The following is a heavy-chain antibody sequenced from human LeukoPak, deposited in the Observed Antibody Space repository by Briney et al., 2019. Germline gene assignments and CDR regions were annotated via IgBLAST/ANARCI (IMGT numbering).Heavy chain of an antibody. CDR1: GGSISSSSYY. D-gene: IGHD3-10*01. J-gene: IGHJ6*02. Sequence: PSETLSLTCTVSGGSISSSSYYWGWIRQPPGKGLEWIGSIYYSGSTYYNPSLKSRVTISVDTSKNQFSLKLSSVTAADTAVYYCASPIYYYGSGSYYGPANYYGMDVWGQGTTVTVSS. V-gene: IGHV4-39*01. CDR3: ASPIYYYGSGSYYGPANYYGMDV. CDR2: IYYSGST.